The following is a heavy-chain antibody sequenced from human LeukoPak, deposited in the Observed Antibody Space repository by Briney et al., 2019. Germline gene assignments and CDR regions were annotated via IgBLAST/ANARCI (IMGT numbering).Heavy chain of an antibody. J-gene: IGHJ4*02. V-gene: IGHV1-24*01. CDR3: AATVTTYYYFDY. CDR1: GYTLTELS. D-gene: IGHD4-17*01. Sequence: AASVKVSCKVSGYTLTELSMHWVRQAPGKGLEWMGGFDPEDGETIYAQKFQGRVTMTEDTSTDTAYMELSSLRSEDTAVYYCAATVTTYYYFDYWGQGTLVTVSS. CDR2: FDPEDGET.